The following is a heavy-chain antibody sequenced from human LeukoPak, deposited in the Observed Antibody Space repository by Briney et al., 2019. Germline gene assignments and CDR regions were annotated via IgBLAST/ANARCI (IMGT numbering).Heavy chain of an antibody. J-gene: IGHJ4*02. D-gene: IGHD3-22*01. CDR2: MNPNSGNT. V-gene: IGHV1-8*01. CDR1: GYTFTSYD. CDR3: AGGIPATYYYDSSGYYYFDY. Sequence: ASVKVSCKASGYTFTSYDINWVRQATGQGLEWMGWMNPNSGNTGYAQKFQGRVTMTRNTSISTAYMELSSLRSEDTAVYYCAGGIPATYYYDSSGYYYFDYWGQGTLVTVSS.